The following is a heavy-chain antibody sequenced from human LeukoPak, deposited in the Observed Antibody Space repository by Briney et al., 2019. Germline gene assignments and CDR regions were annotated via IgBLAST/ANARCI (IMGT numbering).Heavy chain of an antibody. J-gene: IGHJ4*02. Sequence: PGGSLRLSCAASGFTFSSYSMNWVRQAPGKGLEWVAVISYDGSNKYYADSVKGRFTISRDNSKNTLYLQMNSLRVEDTAMYYCAREISITMIVVDPIWGQGTLVTVSS. CDR3: AREISITMIVVDPI. CDR1: GFTFSSYS. V-gene: IGHV3-30*03. D-gene: IGHD3-22*01. CDR2: ISYDGSNK.